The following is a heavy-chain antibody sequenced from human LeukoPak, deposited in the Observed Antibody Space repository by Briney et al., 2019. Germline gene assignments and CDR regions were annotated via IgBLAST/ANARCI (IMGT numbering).Heavy chain of an antibody. CDR3: ARYYYDSSGYNQNWFDP. CDR1: GGTFSSYA. V-gene: IGHV1-69*04. J-gene: IGHJ5*02. Sequence: SVKVSCKASGGTFSSYAISWVRQAPGQGLEWMGRIIPILGIANYAQKFQGRVTITADKSTSTAYMELSSLRSEDTAVYYCARYYYDSSGYNQNWFDPWGQGTLVTVSS. CDR2: IIPILGIA. D-gene: IGHD3-22*01.